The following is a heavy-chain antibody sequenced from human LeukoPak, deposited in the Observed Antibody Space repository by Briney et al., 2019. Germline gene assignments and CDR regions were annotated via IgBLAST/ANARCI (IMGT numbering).Heavy chain of an antibody. J-gene: IGHJ6*02. CDR2: ISSSSSYI. CDR3: ARDLTRYCSGGSCYRPNSLSYSKYGMDV. CDR1: GFMFDDYG. D-gene: IGHD2-15*01. Sequence: GGSLRLSCAASGFMFDDYGMSWVRQVPGKGLEWVSSISSSSSYIYYADSVKGRFTISRDNAKNSLYLQMNSLRAEDTAVYYCARDLTRYCSGGSCYRPNSLSYSKYGMDVWGQGTTVTVSS. V-gene: IGHV3-21*01.